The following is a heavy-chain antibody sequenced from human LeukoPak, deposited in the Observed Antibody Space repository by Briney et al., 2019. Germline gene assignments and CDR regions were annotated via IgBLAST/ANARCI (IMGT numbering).Heavy chain of an antibody. V-gene: IGHV3-23*01. CDR2: ISDNSGNT. D-gene: IGHD3-22*01. CDR1: GFTFSSFA. Sequence: GGSLRLSCAASGFTFSSFATSWVRQAPGQGLEWVSAISDNSGNTYYADSVKGRFTISRDNSKNTLYLQMNSLRAEDTAVYYCARGAYYYDSSGGPFGYWGQGTLVTVSS. J-gene: IGHJ4*02. CDR3: ARGAYYYDSSGGPFGY.